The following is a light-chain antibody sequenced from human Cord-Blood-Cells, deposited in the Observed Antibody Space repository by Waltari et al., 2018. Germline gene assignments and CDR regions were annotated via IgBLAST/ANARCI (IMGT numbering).Light chain of an antibody. CDR3: AAWDDSLNGPV. Sequence: QSVLTQPPSASGTPGQRVTISCSGSSSNIGSNTVNWYQQLPGTAPKRLIYSNNQRHAGVPDRFSGSKSGTSASLAISGLQSEDEADYYCAAWDDSLNGPVFGGGTKLTVL. V-gene: IGLV1-44*01. J-gene: IGLJ3*02. CDR1: SSNIGSNT. CDR2: SNN.